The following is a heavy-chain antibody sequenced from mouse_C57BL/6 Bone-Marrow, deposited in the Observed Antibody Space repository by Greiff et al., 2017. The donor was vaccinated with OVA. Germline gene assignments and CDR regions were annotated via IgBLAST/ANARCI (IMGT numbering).Heavy chain of an antibody. V-gene: IGHV1-64*01. CDR1: GYTFTSYW. J-gene: IGHJ3*01. Sequence: QVQLQQPGAELVKPGASVKLSCKASGYTFTSYWMHWVKQRPGQGLEWIGMIHPNSGGTNYNEKFKSKVTLTVDKSSSTAYMQLSSLTSEDSAVYYCARDYYGSSWGFAYWGQGTLVTVSA. CDR3: ARDYYGSSWGFAY. D-gene: IGHD1-1*01. CDR2: IHPNSGGT.